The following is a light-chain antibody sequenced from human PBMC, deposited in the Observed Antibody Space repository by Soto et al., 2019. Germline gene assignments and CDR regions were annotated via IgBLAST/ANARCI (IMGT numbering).Light chain of an antibody. V-gene: IGKV3-15*01. CDR3: QHYSNWPPT. J-gene: IGKJ3*01. CDR1: ESVHSN. CDR2: YAS. Sequence: EMVMTQSPATLSVSPGERVTLSCRASESVHSNLAWYQQKPGQGPSLLIYYASTRVTGVPGRFSGSGSGTEFTLTIRSLQSEDFGVYYCQHYSNWPPTFGPGTKVEIK.